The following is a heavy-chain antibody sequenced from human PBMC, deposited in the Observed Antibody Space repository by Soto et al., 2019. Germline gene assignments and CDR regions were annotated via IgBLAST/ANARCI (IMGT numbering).Heavy chain of an antibody. CDR3: ARRRRYSSGWYRGPHLDY. D-gene: IGHD6-19*01. CDR2: IYYSGST. V-gene: IGHV4-39*01. CDR1: GGSISSSSYY. J-gene: IGHJ4*02. Sequence: LSLTCTVSGGSISSSSYYWGWIRQPPGKGLEWIGSIYYSGSTYYNPSLKSRVTISVDTSKNQFSLKLSSVTAADTAVYYCARRRRYSSGWYRGPHLDYWGQGTLVTVSS.